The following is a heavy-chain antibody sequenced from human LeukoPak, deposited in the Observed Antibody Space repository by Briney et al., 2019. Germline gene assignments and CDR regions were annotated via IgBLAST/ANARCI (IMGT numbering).Heavy chain of an antibody. CDR3: ARDRANGNGLGY. V-gene: IGHV1-69*04. J-gene: IGHJ4*02. CDR2: IIPILGIA. CDR1: GGTFSSYA. Sequence: GASVKVSCKASGGTFSSYAISWVRQAPGQGLEWMGRIIPILGIANYAQKFQGRVTITADKSTGTAYMELSSLRSEDTAVYYCARDRANGNGLGYWGQGTLVTVSS. D-gene: IGHD4-23*01.